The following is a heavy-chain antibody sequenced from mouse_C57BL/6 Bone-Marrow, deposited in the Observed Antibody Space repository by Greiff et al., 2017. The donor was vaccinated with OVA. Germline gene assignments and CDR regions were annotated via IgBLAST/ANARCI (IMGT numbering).Heavy chain of an antibody. Sequence: QVQLQQPGAELVRPGSSVKLSCKASGYTFTSYWMDWVKQRPGQGLEWIGNIYPSDSETHYNQKFKDKATLTVDKSSSTAYMQHSSLTSEDSAVYYCARSITTVMDYGGQGTSVTVAS. J-gene: IGHJ4*01. CDR1: GYTFTSYW. CDR2: IYPSDSET. V-gene: IGHV1-61*01. D-gene: IGHD1-1*01. CDR3: ARSITTVMDY.